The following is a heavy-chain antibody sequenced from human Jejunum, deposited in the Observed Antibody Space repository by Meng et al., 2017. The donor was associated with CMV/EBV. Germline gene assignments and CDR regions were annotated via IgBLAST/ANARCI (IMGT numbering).Heavy chain of an antibody. CDR1: GDSISSRSHY. CDR3: ARFGIVGTTNHFDP. CDR2: IYYTGAV. V-gene: IGHV4-31*02. Sequence: FGDSISSRSHYWSWIRHHPGRGLEWIGNIYYTGAVYYNPSLKSRVIVSVDTSKNEFSLKLTSVTAADTAVYYCARFGIVGTTNHFDPWGQGTLVTVSS. D-gene: IGHD1-26*01. J-gene: IGHJ5*02.